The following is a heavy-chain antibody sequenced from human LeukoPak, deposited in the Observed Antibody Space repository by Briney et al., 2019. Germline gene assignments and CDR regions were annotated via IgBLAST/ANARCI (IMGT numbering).Heavy chain of an antibody. CDR3: ANGTDEDYFDY. CDR1: GGSISSYY. J-gene: IGHJ4*02. D-gene: IGHD1-1*01. V-gene: IGHV4-59*12. Sequence: TSETLSLTCTVSGGSISSYYWSWIRQPPGKGLEWIGYIYYSGSTNYNPSLKTRVTISVDTSKNQFSLKLSSVTAAVTAVYYCANGTDEDYFDYWGQGTLVTVSS. CDR2: IYYSGST.